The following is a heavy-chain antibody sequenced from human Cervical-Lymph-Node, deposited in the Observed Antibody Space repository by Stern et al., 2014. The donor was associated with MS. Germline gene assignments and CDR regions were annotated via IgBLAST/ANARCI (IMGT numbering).Heavy chain of an antibody. CDR2: INSRSGST. J-gene: IGHJ4*02. D-gene: IGHD4-17*01. Sequence: HVQLQQSGSEVTKPWASVRVSCKSSGHTLTSDYVHWMRQAPGQGIAWVGIINSRSGSTNYAQQFQGRVSMARDMSTSTVYMDLISPKSDDTAVYYCTRGPLGFDYGRFDYWGQGTLVTVSS. CDR1: GHTLTSDY. V-gene: IGHV1-46*01. CDR3: TRGPLGFDYGRFDY.